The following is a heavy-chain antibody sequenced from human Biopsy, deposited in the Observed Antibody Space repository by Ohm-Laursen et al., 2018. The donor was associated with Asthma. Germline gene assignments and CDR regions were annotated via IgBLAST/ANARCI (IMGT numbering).Heavy chain of an antibody. J-gene: IGHJ4*02. Sequence: SLRLSCSASGFTFSSYGMNWVRQAPGKGLQWVSSISPGAGSTYYADSVKGRFTVSRDNSKNTLYLQISSLRAEDTAVYYCAKHQLVRYFDYWGQGTLVTVSS. V-gene: IGHV3-23*01. CDR2: ISPGAGST. D-gene: IGHD6-13*01. CDR3: AKHQLVRYFDY. CDR1: GFTFSSYG.